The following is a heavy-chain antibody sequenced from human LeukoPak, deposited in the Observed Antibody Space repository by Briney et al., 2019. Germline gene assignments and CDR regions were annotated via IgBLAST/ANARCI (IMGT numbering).Heavy chain of an antibody. D-gene: IGHD5-18*01. V-gene: IGHV4-61*02. CDR3: ARDGYSYGLLGY. CDR2: IHTSGST. Sequence: PSETLSLICTVSGGSISSGSYYWSWIRQPAGKGLEWIGRIHTSGSTNYNPSLKSRVTISVDTSKNQFSLKLSSVTAADTAVYYCARDGYSYGLLGYWGQGTLVTVSS. CDR1: GGSISSGSYY. J-gene: IGHJ4*02.